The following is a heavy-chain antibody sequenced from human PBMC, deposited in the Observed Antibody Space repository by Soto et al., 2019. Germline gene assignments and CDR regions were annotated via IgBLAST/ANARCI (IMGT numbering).Heavy chain of an antibody. CDR3: AKDKNDYGGNSFLAWGYYYYGMDV. V-gene: IGHV3-30*18. D-gene: IGHD4-17*01. CDR2: ISYDGSNK. J-gene: IGHJ6*02. CDR1: GFTFSSYG. Sequence: QVQLVESGGGVVQPGRSLRLSCAASGFTFSSYGMHWVRQAPGKGLEWVAVISYDGSNKYYADSVKGRFTISRDNSKNTLYLQMNSLRAEDTAVYYCAKDKNDYGGNSFLAWGYYYYGMDVWGQGTTVTVSS.